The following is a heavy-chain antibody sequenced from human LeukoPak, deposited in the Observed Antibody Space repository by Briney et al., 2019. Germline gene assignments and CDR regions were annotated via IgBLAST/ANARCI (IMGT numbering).Heavy chain of an antibody. CDR1: GGSISSYY. Sequence: SETLSLTCTVSGGSISSYYWSWIRQPAGKGLEWIGRIYTSGSTNYNPSLKSRVTISVDTSKNQFSLKLSSVTAADTAVYYCARGSHPIWSSQLDYWGQGTLVTVSS. CDR2: IYTSGST. CDR3: ARGSHPIWSSQLDY. D-gene: IGHD6-6*01. V-gene: IGHV4-4*07. J-gene: IGHJ4*02.